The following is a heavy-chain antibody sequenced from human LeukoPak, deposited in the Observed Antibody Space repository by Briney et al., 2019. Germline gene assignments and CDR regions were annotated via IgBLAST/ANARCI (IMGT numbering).Heavy chain of an antibody. V-gene: IGHV1-69*05. CDR3: ARATVVVPAAIYHWFDP. CDR2: IIPLFSTA. CDR1: VGTFSSYA. J-gene: IGHJ5*02. D-gene: IGHD2-2*02. Sequence: VASVKVSCKASVGTFSSYAISWVRQAPGQGLEWMGGIIPLFSTANYAQKFQGRVTITTDESTSTAYMELSSLRSEDTAVYYCARATVVVPAAIYHWFDPWGQGTLVTVSS.